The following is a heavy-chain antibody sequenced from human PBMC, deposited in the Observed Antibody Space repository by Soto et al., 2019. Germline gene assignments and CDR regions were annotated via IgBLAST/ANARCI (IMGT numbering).Heavy chain of an antibody. CDR2: ISYDGSNK. Sequence: QVQLVESGGGVVQPGRSLRLSCAASGFTFSSYGMHWVRQAPGKGLEWVAVISYDGSNKYYADSVKGRFTISRDNSKNTLYLQMNSLRAEDTAVYYCAKVRWGGELLVYYFDYWGQGTLVTVSS. CDR1: GFTFSSYG. V-gene: IGHV3-30*18. D-gene: IGHD1-26*01. J-gene: IGHJ4*02. CDR3: AKVRWGGELLVYYFDY.